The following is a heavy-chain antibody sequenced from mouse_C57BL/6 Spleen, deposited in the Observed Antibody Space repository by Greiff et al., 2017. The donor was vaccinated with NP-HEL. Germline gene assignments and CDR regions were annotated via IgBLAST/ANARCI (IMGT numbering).Heavy chain of an antibody. CDR2: IDPETGGT. J-gene: IGHJ4*01. CDR1: GYTFTDYE. V-gene: IGHV1-15*01. CDR3: TRDPDYAMDY. Sequence: VQLVESGAELVRPGASVTLSCKASGYTFTDYEMHWVKQTPVHGLEWIGAIDPETGGTAYNQKFKGKAILTADKSSSTAYMELRSLTSEDSAVYYCTRDPDYAMDYWGQGTSVTVSS.